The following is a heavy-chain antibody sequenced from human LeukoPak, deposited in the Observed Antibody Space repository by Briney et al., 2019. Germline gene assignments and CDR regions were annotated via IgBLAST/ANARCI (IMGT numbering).Heavy chain of an antibody. J-gene: IGHJ6*04. CDR2: MSSSGSTI. V-gene: IGHV3-11*04. CDR3: ARDPARVVVSALDV. CDR1: GFTFSDYY. Sequence: GGSLRLSCAASGFTFSDYYMSWIRQAPGHVLEMVSYMSSSGSTIYYADSVKGRFTFSRDNAKNSLYLQMNSLRAEDTAVYYCARDPARVVVSALDVWGKGTTVTVSS. D-gene: IGHD3-22*01.